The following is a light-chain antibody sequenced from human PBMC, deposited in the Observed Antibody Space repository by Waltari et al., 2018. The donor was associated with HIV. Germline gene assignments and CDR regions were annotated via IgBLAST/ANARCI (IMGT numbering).Light chain of an antibody. J-gene: IGKJ1*01. CDR3: QQYNKWPQT. CDR2: GAS. V-gene: IGKV3-15*01. CDR1: QRVITN. Sequence: EIVMTQSPATLSVSPGDRATLSFRASQRVITNLAWYQEIPGQAPRLLIYGASARATGIPARFSCSGSGTECTLTISSLQSEDFAVYYCQQYNKWPQTFGQGTKVEIK.